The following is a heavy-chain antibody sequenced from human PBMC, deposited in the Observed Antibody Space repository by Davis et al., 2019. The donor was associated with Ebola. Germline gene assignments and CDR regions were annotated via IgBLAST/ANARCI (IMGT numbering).Heavy chain of an antibody. CDR3: AKASWGPAARPLLDS. CDR1: GFTFRTYA. CDR2: VSGSGTTT. D-gene: IGHD2-2*02. V-gene: IGHV3-23*01. Sequence: GGSLRLSCAASGFTFRTYAMNWVRQAPGKGLEWVSAVSGSGTTTGYADSVKGRFTISRDNSNNPLYLQMDSLRVEDTARYYCAKASWGPAARPLLDSWGQGTLVTVSS. J-gene: IGHJ4*02.